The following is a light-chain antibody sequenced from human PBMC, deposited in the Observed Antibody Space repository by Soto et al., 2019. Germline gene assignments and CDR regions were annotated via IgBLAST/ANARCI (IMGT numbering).Light chain of an antibody. J-gene: IGKJ2*01. Sequence: EIVLTQSPATLSLSLGERATLSCRASQSIGSYLAWYQHKLGQPPRLLIYDASNRATGIPARFSGSGSGTDFTLTISSLEPEDFAVYYCQQRSNWLTFGQGTKLEIK. CDR1: QSIGSY. CDR3: QQRSNWLT. V-gene: IGKV3-11*01. CDR2: DAS.